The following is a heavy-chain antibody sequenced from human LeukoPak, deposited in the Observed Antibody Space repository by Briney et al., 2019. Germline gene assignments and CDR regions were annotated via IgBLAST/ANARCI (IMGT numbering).Heavy chain of an antibody. Sequence: GGSLRLSCAASGFTFSSYAMSWVRQAPGKGLEWVSAISGSGGNTYYADSVKGRFTISRDNSKDTLFLQMNSLRAEDTAVYYCAKDRSTMIVVVMTWGQGTLVTVSS. V-gene: IGHV3-23*01. CDR1: GFTFSSYA. J-gene: IGHJ5*02. CDR2: ISGSGGNT. D-gene: IGHD3-22*01. CDR3: AKDRSTMIVVVMT.